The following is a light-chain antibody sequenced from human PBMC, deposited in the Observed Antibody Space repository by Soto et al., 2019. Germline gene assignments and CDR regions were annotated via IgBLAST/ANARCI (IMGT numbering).Light chain of an antibody. Sequence: DIVLAQTPLSSPVTLGQPASISCRSSQSLVHGGGNIYFNWLLQRPVQTPRLLIYKISKRFPGVPDRFSGSGAGTDFTLKISRVEAEDVGVYYCMQATQSYTFGQGTKLEIK. CDR2: KIS. J-gene: IGKJ2*01. V-gene: IGKV2-24*01. CDR1: QSLVHGGGNIY. CDR3: MQATQSYT.